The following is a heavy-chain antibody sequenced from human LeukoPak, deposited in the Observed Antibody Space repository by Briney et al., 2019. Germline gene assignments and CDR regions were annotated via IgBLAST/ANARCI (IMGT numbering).Heavy chain of an antibody. D-gene: IGHD3-10*01. Sequence: GGSLRLSCAASGFTFSSYAMSWVRQAPGKGLEWVSAISGSGGSTYYADSVKGRFTISRDNSKKTLYLQMNSLRAEDTAVYYCAKDSSPYYYGSGSYYTYYGMDVWGQGTTVTVSS. CDR2: ISGSGGST. J-gene: IGHJ6*02. V-gene: IGHV3-23*01. CDR3: AKDSSPYYYGSGSYYTYYGMDV. CDR1: GFTFSSYA.